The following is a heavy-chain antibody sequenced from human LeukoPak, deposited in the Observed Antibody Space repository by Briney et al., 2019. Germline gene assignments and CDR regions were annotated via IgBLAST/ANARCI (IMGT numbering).Heavy chain of an antibody. CDR3: ARFSSGWYYFDY. J-gene: IGHJ4*02. Sequence: KTGGSLRLSCAASGFTFSDYYMSWIRQAPGKGLGWDSYISSRSSHTNYADSVKGRFTISRDNAKNSLYLQMNSLRAEDTAVYYCARFSSGWYYFDYWGQGTLVTVSS. CDR2: ISSRSSHT. CDR1: GFTFSDYY. D-gene: IGHD6-19*01. V-gene: IGHV3-11*03.